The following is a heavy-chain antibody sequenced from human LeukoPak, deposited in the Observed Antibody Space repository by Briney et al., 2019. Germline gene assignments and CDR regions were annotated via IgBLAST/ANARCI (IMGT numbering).Heavy chain of an antibody. CDR2: INHSGST. Sequence: SETLSLTCAVYGGSFSGYYWSWIRQPPGKGLEWIGEINHSGSTNYNPSLKSRVTISVDTSKNQFSLKLSSVTAADTAVYYCASGKKIDVLLWFGELSPFDYWGQGTLVTVSS. V-gene: IGHV4-34*01. J-gene: IGHJ4*02. CDR1: GGSFSGYY. D-gene: IGHD3-10*01. CDR3: ASGKKIDVLLWFGELSPFDY.